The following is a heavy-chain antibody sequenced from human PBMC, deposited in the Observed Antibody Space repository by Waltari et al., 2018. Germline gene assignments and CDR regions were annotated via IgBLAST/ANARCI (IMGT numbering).Heavy chain of an antibody. CDR2: VYSGGSI. CDR1: GFNVSGYY. J-gene: IGHJ4*02. Sequence: EVQLVESGGGLVQPGGSLRLFCAAAGFNVSGYYMSWVRQAPGRGLEWVSIVYSGGSIYYADSVQGRFTISRHKSKNTLYLQMNSLRPEDTAVYYCARGAAVAGRGFDYWGQGTLVTVSS. D-gene: IGHD6-19*01. V-gene: IGHV3-53*04. CDR3: ARGAAVAGRGFDY.